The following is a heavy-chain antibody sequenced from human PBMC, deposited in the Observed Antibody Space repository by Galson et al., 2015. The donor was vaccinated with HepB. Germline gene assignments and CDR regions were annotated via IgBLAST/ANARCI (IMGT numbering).Heavy chain of an antibody. V-gene: IGHV3-20*04. Sequence: SLRLSCAASGFIFDDYGMSWVRQAPGKGLEWVSGINWNGGSTGYADSVKGRFTISRDNAKNSLYLQMNSLRAEDTAVYYCATELPAAMSRSGNYFDYWGQGTLVTVSS. D-gene: IGHD2-2*01. CDR1: GFIFDDYG. CDR3: ATELPAAMSRSGNYFDY. J-gene: IGHJ4*02. CDR2: INWNGGST.